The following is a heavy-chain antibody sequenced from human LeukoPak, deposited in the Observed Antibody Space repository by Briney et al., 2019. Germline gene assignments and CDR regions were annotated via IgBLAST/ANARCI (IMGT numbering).Heavy chain of an antibody. V-gene: IGHV4-59*01. J-gene: IGHJ6*03. Sequence: SETLSLTCTVSGDSISGYYWSWIRQPPGKGLEWMGYIYYSGSTSYNPSLKSRVTISLDTSKNPFSLKLSSVTAADTAVYYCARSSEGRYYYDSSGYAYYYYYMDVWGKGTTVTISS. D-gene: IGHD3-22*01. CDR3: ARSSEGRYYYDSSGYAYYYYYMDV. CDR1: GDSISGYY. CDR2: IYYSGST.